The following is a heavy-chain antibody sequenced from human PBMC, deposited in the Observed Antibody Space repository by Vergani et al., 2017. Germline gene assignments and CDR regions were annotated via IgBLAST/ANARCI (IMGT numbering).Heavy chain of an antibody. CDR1: GFRFSSYG. CDR3: AKNAGRKRYYFEDYYYMDV. Sequence: QVRLVESGGGVVQPGRSLRLSCAASGFRFSSYGMNWVRQAPGKGLEWVAVIWYDGSNKYYADSVKGRFTISRDNSQNTVNLQMNSLRVDDTAVYYCAKNAGRKRYYFEDYYYMDVWGKGTTVTVSS. V-gene: IGHV3-33*06. D-gene: IGHD3-22*01. J-gene: IGHJ6*03. CDR2: IWYDGSNK.